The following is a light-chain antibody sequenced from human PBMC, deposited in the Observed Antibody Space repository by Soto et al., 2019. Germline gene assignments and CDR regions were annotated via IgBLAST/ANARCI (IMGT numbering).Light chain of an antibody. CDR1: QSVSSN. Sequence: EIVMTQSPATMSVSPGVIATLSCRASQSVSSNLAWYQQKPCQDPRLLIYGASTRDTGIPDRFSGSGSGTEFTLTISSLQSEDFAMYFCQQYNNWPPDRTFGQGTKVEIK. J-gene: IGKJ1*01. CDR3: QQYNNWPPDRT. CDR2: GAS. V-gene: IGKV3-15*01.